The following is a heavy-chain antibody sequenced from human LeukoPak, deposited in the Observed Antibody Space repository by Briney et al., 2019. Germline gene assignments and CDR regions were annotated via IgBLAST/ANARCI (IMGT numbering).Heavy chain of an antibody. V-gene: IGHV3-33*01. D-gene: IGHD5-24*01. J-gene: IGHJ5*02. CDR2: IWYDGSNK. Sequence: GGSLRLSCAASGFTFSSYGMHWVRQAPGKGLEWVAVIWYDGSNKYYADSVKGRFTISRDNSKNTLYLQMNSLRAEDTAVYYCARDVETTDWSDPWGQGTLVTVSS. CDR3: ARDVETTDWSDP. CDR1: GFTFSSYG.